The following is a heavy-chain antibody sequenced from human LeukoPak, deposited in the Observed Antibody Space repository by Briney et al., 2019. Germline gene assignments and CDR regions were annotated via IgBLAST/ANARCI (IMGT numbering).Heavy chain of an antibody. D-gene: IGHD3-22*01. CDR3: ARPRLYYYDS. V-gene: IGHV4-4*02. Sequence: PSETLSLTCAVSGGSISSSNWWSWVRQPPGKGLEWIGEIYHSGSTNYNPSLKSRVTISVDTSKNQFSLKLSSVTAADTAVYYCARPRLYYYDSWGQGTLVTVSS. CDR1: GGSISSSNW. CDR2: IYHSGST. J-gene: IGHJ4*02.